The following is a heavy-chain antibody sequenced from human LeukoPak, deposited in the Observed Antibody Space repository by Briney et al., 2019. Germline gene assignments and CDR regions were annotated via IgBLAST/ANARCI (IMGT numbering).Heavy chain of an antibody. CDR3: AGSLRAMVRGVRETRNNYYYYGMDV. Sequence: SETLSLTCTASGGTISSYYWSWIRQPPGKGLEWIGYINYSGSTKYNPSLKSRVTISVDTSKRQFSVRLSSVTAADPAVYYCAGSLRAMVRGVRETRNNYYYYGMDVWGQGTTVTVSS. CDR1: GGTISSYY. J-gene: IGHJ6*02. D-gene: IGHD3-10*01. CDR2: INYSGST. V-gene: IGHV4-59*01.